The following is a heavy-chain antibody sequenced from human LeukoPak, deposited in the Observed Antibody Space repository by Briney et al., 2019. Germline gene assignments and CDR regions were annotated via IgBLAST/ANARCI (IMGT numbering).Heavy chain of an antibody. CDR3: AKNYMDV. J-gene: IGHJ6*03. Sequence: GGSLRLSCAASGFTFSSYSMNWVRQAPGKGLEWVSYISCSSTIYYADSVKGRFTISRDNARNSLYLQMNSPRAEDTAVYYCAKNYMDVWGIGTTVTVSS. CDR1: GFTFSSYS. V-gene: IGHV3-48*04. CDR2: ISCSSTI.